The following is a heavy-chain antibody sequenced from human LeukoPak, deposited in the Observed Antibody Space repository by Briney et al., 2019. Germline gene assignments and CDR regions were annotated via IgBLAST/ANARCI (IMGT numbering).Heavy chain of an antibody. CDR3: ARDKVAGSMAGSNFDY. CDR1: GFSFPYG. J-gene: IGHJ4*02. Sequence: GGSLRLSCEASGFSFPYGMSWVRQAPGKGLVWVSRINSDGSSTSYADSVKGRFTISRDNAKNSLYLQMNSLRVEDTAVYYCARDKVAGSMAGSNFDYWGQGTLVTVSS. CDR2: INSDGSST. V-gene: IGHV3-74*01. D-gene: IGHD6-19*01.